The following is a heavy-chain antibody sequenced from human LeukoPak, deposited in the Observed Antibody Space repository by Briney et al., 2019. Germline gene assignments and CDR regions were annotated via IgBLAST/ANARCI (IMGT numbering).Heavy chain of an antibody. D-gene: IGHD6-19*01. CDR1: GYSFTSYW. CDR2: IYPGDSDT. J-gene: IGHJ1*01. CDR3: ARLRGRSGWFERVTEYFQH. V-gene: IGHV5-51*01. Sequence: PGESLKISCKGSGYSFTSYWIGWVRQMPGKGLEWMGIIYPGDSDTRYSPSFQGQVTISADKSISTAYLQWSSLKASDTAMYYCARLRGRSGWFERVTEYFQHRGQGTLVTVSS.